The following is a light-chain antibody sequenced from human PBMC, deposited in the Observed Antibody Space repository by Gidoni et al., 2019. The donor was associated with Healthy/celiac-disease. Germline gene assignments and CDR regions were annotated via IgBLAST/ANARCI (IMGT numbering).Light chain of an antibody. V-gene: IGKV1-5*03. Sequence: DIKLTQSPSTLSASVGDRVTITCRASQSISSWLAWYQQKPGKAPKLLIYKASSLESGVPARFSGSGAWTEFTLTISSLQPDDVATYYCQQYNSYSRTLGKGTKVEIK. CDR3: QQYNSYSRT. CDR1: QSISSW. CDR2: KAS. J-gene: IGKJ1*01.